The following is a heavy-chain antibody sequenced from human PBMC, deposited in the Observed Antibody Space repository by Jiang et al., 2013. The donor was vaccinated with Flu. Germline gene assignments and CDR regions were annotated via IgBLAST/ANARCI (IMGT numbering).Heavy chain of an antibody. Sequence: PEDGETIYAQKFQGRVTMTEDTSTDTAYMELSSLRSEDTAVYYCATWGIAAAGPKNKYFDYWGQGTLVTVSS. CDR3: ATWGIAAAGPKNKYFDY. D-gene: IGHD6-13*01. V-gene: IGHV1-24*01. J-gene: IGHJ4*02. CDR2: PEDGET.